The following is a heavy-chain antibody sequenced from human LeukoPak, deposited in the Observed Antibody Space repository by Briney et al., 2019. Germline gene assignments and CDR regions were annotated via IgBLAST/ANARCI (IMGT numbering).Heavy chain of an antibody. CDR1: GFTFSSSW. CDR2: INEDGSDK. V-gene: IGHV3-7*05. CDR3: VRGGGHFVN. D-gene: IGHD3-16*01. J-gene: IGHJ4*02. Sequence: GGSLRLSCVASGFTFSSSWMSWVRQAPGKGLEWLANINEDGSDKYYVDSVKGRFTVSRDNAQNSLYLQMNSLRAEDTAVFYCVRGGGHFVNWGQGTLVTDSS.